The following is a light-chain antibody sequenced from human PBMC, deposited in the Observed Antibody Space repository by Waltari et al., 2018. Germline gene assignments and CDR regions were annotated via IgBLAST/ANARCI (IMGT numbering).Light chain of an antibody. CDR1: QSISIY. CDR3: QQSSSPLST. V-gene: IGKV1-39*01. Sequence: DIQMTQSPSSLSASVGDRVTITCRASQSISIYLNWYQLKPGKAPKLLIYAASSLQSGVPSRFSGSGSGTDFTLTINNLQPGDLATYFCQQSSSPLSTFGQGTKLEI. CDR2: AAS. J-gene: IGKJ2*01.